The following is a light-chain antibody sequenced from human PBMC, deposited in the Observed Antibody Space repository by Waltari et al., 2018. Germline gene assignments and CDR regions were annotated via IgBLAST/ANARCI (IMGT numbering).Light chain of an antibody. CDR1: QSLLYDANNRDY. J-gene: IGKJ5*01. CDR2: WDS. Sequence: DIIMTQSPDSLAVSLGERATLNCKSNQSLLYDANNRDYLAWFHQKPGQPPTFLIYWDSTRESGVPDRFSGSGSGTDFTLTITSLQAEDVGVYYCQQYYTHPITFGQGTRLEI. V-gene: IGKV4-1*01. CDR3: QQYYTHPIT.